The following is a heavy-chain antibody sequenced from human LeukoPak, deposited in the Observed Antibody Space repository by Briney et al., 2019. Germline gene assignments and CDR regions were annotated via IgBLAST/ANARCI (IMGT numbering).Heavy chain of an antibody. Sequence: SETLSLTCTVSGGSISSSSYYWGWIRQPTGKGLEWIGSIYYSGSTYYNPSLKSRVTISVDTSKNQFSLKLSSVTAADTAVYYCARLDYGDPRAPFDYWGQGTLVTVSS. CDR3: ARLDYGDPRAPFDY. D-gene: IGHD4-17*01. V-gene: IGHV4-39*01. J-gene: IGHJ4*02. CDR1: GGSISSSSYY. CDR2: IYYSGST.